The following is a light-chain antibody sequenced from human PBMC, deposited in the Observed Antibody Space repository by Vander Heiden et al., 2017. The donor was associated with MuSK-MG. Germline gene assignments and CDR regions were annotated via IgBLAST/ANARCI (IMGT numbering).Light chain of an antibody. CDR3: QQSDSTPFT. J-gene: IGKJ3*01. CDR2: AAS. Sequence: DIQMTQSPSSLSASVGDRVTITCRASQSFSSYLNWYQQKPGKAPKLLIYAASSLQSGVPSRFSGSGSGTDFTLTISRLQPEDFATYYCQQSDSTPFTFGPGTKVDIK. CDR1: QSFSSY. V-gene: IGKV1-39*01.